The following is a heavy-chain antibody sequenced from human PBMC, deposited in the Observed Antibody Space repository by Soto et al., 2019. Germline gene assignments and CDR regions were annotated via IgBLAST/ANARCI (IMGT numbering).Heavy chain of an antibody. V-gene: IGHV3-30*18. CDR2: ISYDGSNK. Sequence: QAQLVESGGGLVQPGRSLRLSCAASGFTFSSYGMHWVRQAPGKGLEWGAVISYDGSNKNYADSVKGRFTISRDNSKNTLHLQINSLRAEDTAVYYCAKDGGLYDFWSGLYYMDVWGKETTVTVSS. CDR3: AKDGGLYDFWSGLYYMDV. D-gene: IGHD3-3*01. CDR1: GFTFSSYG. J-gene: IGHJ6*03.